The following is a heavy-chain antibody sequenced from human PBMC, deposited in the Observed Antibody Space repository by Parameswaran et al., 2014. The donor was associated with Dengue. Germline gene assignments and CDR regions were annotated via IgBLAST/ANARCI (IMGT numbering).Heavy chain of an antibody. D-gene: IGHD3-10*01. J-gene: IGHJ5*02. CDR3: ARDFWAVKKLLWFAASIRGWFDP. CDR2: ISAYNGNT. V-gene: IGHV1-18*01. Sequence: SWVRQAPGQGLEWMGWISAYNGNTNYAQKLQGRVTMTTDTSTSTAYMELRSLRSDDTAVYYCARDFWAVKKLLWFAASIRGWFDPWGQGALVTVSS.